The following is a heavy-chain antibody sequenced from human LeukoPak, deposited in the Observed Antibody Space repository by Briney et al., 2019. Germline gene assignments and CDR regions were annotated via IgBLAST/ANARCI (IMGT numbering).Heavy chain of an antibody. J-gene: IGHJ4*02. CDR3: AGGLYRDGTCFDY. Sequence: PGRSLRLSCVASGFTFRSNDMHWVRQAPGKGLEWVTIISSDGTSKYYSGSLKGRFIASRDNSKNTLYLQMNSLRVEDTAVYYCAGGLYRDGTCFDYWGQGTLVTVSS. CDR2: ISSDGTSK. CDR1: GFTFRSND. D-gene: IGHD5-24*01. V-gene: IGHV3-30*03.